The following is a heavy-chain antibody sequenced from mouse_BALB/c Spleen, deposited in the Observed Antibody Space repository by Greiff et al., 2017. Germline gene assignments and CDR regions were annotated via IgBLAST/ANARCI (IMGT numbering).Heavy chain of an antibody. D-gene: IGHD4-1*01. CDR3: ATELGIYAMDY. J-gene: IGHJ4*01. Sequence: VQLQQPGAELVKPGASVKLSCKASGYTFTSYWMHWVKQRPGQGLEWIGEINPSNGRTNYNEKFKSKATLTVDKSSSTAYMQLSSLTSEDSAVYYCATELGIYAMDYWGQGTSVTVSS. V-gene: IGHV1S81*02. CDR1: GYTFTSYW. CDR2: INPSNGRT.